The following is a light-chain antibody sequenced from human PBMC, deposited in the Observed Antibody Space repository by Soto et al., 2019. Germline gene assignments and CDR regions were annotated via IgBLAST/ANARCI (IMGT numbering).Light chain of an antibody. CDR3: QQYNNWPRT. CDR1: QSVSSN. J-gene: IGKJ1*01. Sequence: EIVMTQSPATLSVSPGERATLSCRASQSVSSNLDWYQQKPGQAPRLLIYGASTRATGIPARFSGSGSGTEFTLTISSLQSEDFAVYXXQQYNNWPRTFGQGTKVEIK. CDR2: GAS. V-gene: IGKV3-15*01.